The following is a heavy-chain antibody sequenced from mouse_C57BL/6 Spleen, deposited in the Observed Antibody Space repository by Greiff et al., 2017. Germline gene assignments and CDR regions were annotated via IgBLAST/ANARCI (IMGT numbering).Heavy chain of an antibody. Sequence: QVQLKQSGAELARPGASVKLSCKASGYTFTSYGISWVKQSTGQGLEWIGEIYPRSGNTYYNEKFKGKATLTADKSSSTAYMELRSLTSEDSAVVFCARRRVTTVGGYFDFWGTGTTVTVSS. CDR1: GYTFTSYG. V-gene: IGHV1-81*01. CDR3: ARRRVTTVGGYFDF. CDR2: IYPRSGNT. J-gene: IGHJ1*03. D-gene: IGHD1-1*01.